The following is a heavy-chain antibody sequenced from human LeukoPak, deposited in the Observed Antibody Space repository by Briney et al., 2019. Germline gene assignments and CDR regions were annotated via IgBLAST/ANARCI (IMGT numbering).Heavy chain of an antibody. D-gene: IGHD6-13*01. CDR1: GFTFSSYG. Sequence: QTGGSLRLSCAASGFTFSSYGMHWVRQAPGKGLEWVAFIRYDGSNKYYADSAKGRFTISRDNSKNTLYLQMNSLRAEDTAVYYCARYSSSCLDYWGQGTLVTVSS. CDR3: ARYSSSCLDY. J-gene: IGHJ4*02. V-gene: IGHV3-30*02. CDR2: IRYDGSNK.